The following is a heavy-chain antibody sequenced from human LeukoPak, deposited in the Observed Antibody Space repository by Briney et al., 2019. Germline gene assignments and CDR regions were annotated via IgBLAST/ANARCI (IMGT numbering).Heavy chain of an antibody. CDR2: IFNSGST. Sequence: SETLSLTCTVSGGSISSSNYYWGWIRQPPGKGLEWIGYIFNSGSTYYNPSLKSRVTILVDTSKNQFSLKLSSVTAADTAVYYCARGGRGISNYFDYWGQGTLVTVSS. V-gene: IGHV4-39*07. J-gene: IGHJ4*02. CDR3: ARGGRGISNYFDY. D-gene: IGHD3-16*01. CDR1: GGSISSSNYY.